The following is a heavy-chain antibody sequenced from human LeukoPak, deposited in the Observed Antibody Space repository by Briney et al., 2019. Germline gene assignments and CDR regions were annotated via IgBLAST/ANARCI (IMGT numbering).Heavy chain of an antibody. Sequence: PGGSLRLSCSASGFTFSRHSMNWVRQAPGKGLEYVSAISGNGESTYYADSVKDRFSISRDNSKNTLYLQMRSLRDEDTAVYYCVRNHYATSADYDYWGQGTLVTVSS. J-gene: IGHJ4*02. CDR1: GFTFSRHS. CDR3: VRNHYATSADYDY. CDR2: ISGNGEST. V-gene: IGHV3-64D*06. D-gene: IGHD3-22*01.